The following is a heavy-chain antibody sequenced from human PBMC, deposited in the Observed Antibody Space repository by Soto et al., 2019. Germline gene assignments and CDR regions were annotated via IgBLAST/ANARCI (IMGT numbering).Heavy chain of an antibody. D-gene: IGHD6-6*01. V-gene: IGHV4-31*03. Sequence: SETLSLTCTVSGGSISSGGYYWSWIRQHPGKGLEWIGYIYYSGSTYYNQSLKSRVTISVDTSKNQFSLKLSSVTAADTAVYYCARITREYSSSSFDYWGQGTLVTVSS. CDR2: IYYSGST. CDR3: ARITREYSSSSFDY. J-gene: IGHJ4*02. CDR1: GGSISSGGYY.